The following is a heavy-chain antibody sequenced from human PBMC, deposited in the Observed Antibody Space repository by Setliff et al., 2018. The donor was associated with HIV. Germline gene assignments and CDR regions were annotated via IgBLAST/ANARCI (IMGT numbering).Heavy chain of an antibody. Sequence: KTSETLSLTCTVSGGSISNSSSYWGWIRQPPGKRLEWIWSIYYSGSTYYNPSLKRRVTISVDTSKNQFSLKLSSVTAEDTAVDFCAKDDYVWGHPFDYWGQGTLVTVSS. J-gene: IGHJ4*02. CDR3: AKDDYVWGHPFDY. D-gene: IGHD3-16*01. CDR1: GGSISNSSSY. CDR2: IYYSGST. V-gene: IGHV4-39*07.